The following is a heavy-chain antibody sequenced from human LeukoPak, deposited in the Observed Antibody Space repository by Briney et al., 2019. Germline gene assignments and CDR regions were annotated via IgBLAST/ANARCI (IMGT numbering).Heavy chain of an antibody. CDR2: IYPGDSDT. Sequence: GESLKISCEGSGYSFTSYWIGWVRQMPGKGLEWMGIIYPGDSDTRYSPSFQGQVTISADKSINTAYLQWSSLKASDTAIYYCARHALFFGPYCGGDCYADVWGKGTTVTVSS. V-gene: IGHV5-51*01. CDR3: ARHALFFGPYCGGDCYADV. J-gene: IGHJ6*03. CDR1: GYSFTSYW. D-gene: IGHD2-21*01.